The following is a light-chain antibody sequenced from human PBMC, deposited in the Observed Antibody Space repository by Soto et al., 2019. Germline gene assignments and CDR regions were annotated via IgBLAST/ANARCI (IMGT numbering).Light chain of an antibody. CDR3: QQYNNWPPA. V-gene: IGKV3-15*01. CDR2: GAS. J-gene: IGKJ4*01. Sequence: EIVLTQSPATLSLSPGERATLSCRASQSVSSYLAWYQQKPGQAPRLLIYGASTRATGIPARFSGSGSGTEFTLTISSLQPEDFAVYSCQQYNNWPPAFGGGTKVDIK. CDR1: QSVSSY.